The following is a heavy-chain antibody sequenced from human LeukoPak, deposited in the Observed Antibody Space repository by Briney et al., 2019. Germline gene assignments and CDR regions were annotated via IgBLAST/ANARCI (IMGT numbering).Heavy chain of an antibody. CDR1: GGSFSGQY. Sequence: SETLSLTCAVYGGSFSGQYWNWIRQAPGKGLEWIGEINHSGSTNYNPSLKSRVTMSVDTSKNQFSLKLSSVTAADTAVYYCASNYYGSPISWGQGTLVTVSS. CDR2: INHSGST. D-gene: IGHD3-10*01. V-gene: IGHV4-34*01. J-gene: IGHJ4*02. CDR3: ASNYYGSPIS.